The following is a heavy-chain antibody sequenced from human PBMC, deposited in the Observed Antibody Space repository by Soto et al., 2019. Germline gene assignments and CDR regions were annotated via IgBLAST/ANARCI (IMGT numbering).Heavy chain of an antibody. CDR3: ARDLPYDFRSGYYYYYYGMDV. CDR2: ISSSSSTI. Sequence: XECLRLSCAACGFSFSSYSMNGVRQAPGKGLEWVSYISSSSSTIYYADSVKGRFTISRDNAKNSLYLQMNSLRDEDTAVYYCARDLPYDFRSGYYYYYYGMDVWGQGTTVTVSS. D-gene: IGHD3-3*01. J-gene: IGHJ6*02. CDR1: GFSFSSYS. V-gene: IGHV3-48*02.